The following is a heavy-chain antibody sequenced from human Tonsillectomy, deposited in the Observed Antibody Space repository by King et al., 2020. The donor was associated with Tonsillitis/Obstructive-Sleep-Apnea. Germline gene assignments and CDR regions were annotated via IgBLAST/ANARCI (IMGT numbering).Heavy chain of an antibody. Sequence: DVQLVESGGGLVQPGGSLRLSCAASGFTVSSNYMSWVRQAPGKGLEWVSVIYSGGSTYYADSVKGRFTISRDNSKNTLYLQMNSLRAEDTAVYYCQSEKIAVDGTSAFDIWGQGTMVTVSS. CDR1: GFTVSSNY. CDR3: QSEKIAVDGTSAFDI. J-gene: IGHJ3*02. V-gene: IGHV3-66*01. D-gene: IGHD6-19*01. CDR2: IYSGGST.